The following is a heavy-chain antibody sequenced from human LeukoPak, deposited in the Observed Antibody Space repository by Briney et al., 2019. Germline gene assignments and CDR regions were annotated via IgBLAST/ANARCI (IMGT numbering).Heavy chain of an antibody. J-gene: IGHJ5*02. CDR2: INPDSGGT. Sequence: ASVKVSCKASGHTFTGYYIHWVRQAPGQGLEWMGWINPDSGGTNYAQQFQGRVTMTRDTSISTVYMDLSRLRSDDTAMYYCVREARAGNWFDPWGQGTLVIVSS. V-gene: IGHV1-2*02. CDR1: GHTFTGYY. CDR3: VREARAGNWFDP.